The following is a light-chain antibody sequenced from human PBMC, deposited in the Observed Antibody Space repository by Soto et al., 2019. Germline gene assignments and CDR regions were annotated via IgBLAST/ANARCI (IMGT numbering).Light chain of an antibody. CDR3: SLSAGTNTVV. CDR1: SSDIGAYKF. J-gene: IGLJ2*01. V-gene: IGLV2-8*01. CDR2: EVS. Sequence: QSALTQPPSASGSLGQSVAISCTVTSSDIGAYKFLSWYQQHPGKAPKLIIYEVSIRPSGVPDRFSGSKSGNTASLTVSGLLAEDEADYYCSLSAGTNTVVFGGGTKVTVL.